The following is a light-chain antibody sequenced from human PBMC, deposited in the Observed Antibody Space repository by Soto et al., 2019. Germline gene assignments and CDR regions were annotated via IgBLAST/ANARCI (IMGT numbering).Light chain of an antibody. CDR1: SSNIGAGYA. Sequence: QSVLTQPPSVSGSPGQGVIISCTLSSSNIGAGYAVQWYQQLPGTAPKLLIYDHRNRPSGVPDRFSGSKSGPAASLAITGLQAEDEAIYYCHSHVNYVSGSAVFGGGTKVTVL. CDR3: HSHVNYVSGSAV. J-gene: IGLJ2*01. CDR2: DHR. V-gene: IGLV1-40*01.